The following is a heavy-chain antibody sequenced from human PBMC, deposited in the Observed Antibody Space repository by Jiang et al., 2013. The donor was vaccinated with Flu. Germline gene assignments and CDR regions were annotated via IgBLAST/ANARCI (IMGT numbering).Heavy chain of an antibody. CDR1: GYTFTTYA. J-gene: IGHJ4*02. CDR3: ARGPIFGVVPYDY. V-gene: IGHV1-3*01. D-gene: IGHD3-3*01. CDR2: INAGNGNT. Sequence: GAEVKKPGASVQVSCKASGYTFTTYAIHWVRQAPGQRLEWMGSINAGNGNTKYSQKFQGRVTFTRDTSASTAYMELSSLRFEDTAVYYCARGPIFGVVPYDYWGQGTLVTVSS.